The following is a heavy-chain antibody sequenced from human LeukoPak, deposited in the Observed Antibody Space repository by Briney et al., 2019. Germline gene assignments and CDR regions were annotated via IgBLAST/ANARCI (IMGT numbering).Heavy chain of an antibody. J-gene: IGHJ6*03. Sequence: PSETLSLTCTVSGYSISSGYYWGWIRPPPGKGLEWIGSIYHSGSTYYNPSLKSRVTISVDTSKNQFSLRLNSVTAADTAVYYCARGGGISHYYYYMDVWGKGTTVTISS. V-gene: IGHV4-38-2*02. CDR1: GYSISSGYY. CDR3: ARGGGISHYYYYMDV. D-gene: IGHD6-13*01. CDR2: IYHSGST.